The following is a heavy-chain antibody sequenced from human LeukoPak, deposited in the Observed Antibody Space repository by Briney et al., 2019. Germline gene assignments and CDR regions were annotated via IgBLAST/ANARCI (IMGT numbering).Heavy chain of an antibody. CDR3: ASCLWFGELYRFDP. D-gene: IGHD3-10*01. CDR2: ISSSSSYI. V-gene: IGHV3-21*01. J-gene: IGHJ5*02. CDR1: GFTFSSYS. Sequence: GGSLRLSCAASGFTFSSYSMNWVRQAPGKGLEWASSISSSSSYIYYADSVKGRFTISRDNAKNSLYLQMNSLRAEDTAVYYCASCLWFGELYRFDPWGQGTLVTVSS.